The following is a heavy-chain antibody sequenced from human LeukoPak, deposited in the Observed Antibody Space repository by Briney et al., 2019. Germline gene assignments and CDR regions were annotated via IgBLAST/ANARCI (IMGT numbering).Heavy chain of an antibody. V-gene: IGHV3-7*01. CDR3: ARGGGYSERFDY. CDR1: GFTFSDSW. J-gene: IGHJ4*02. Sequence: GGSLRLSCAASGFTFSDSWMTWVRQAPGKGLEWVATIKFDGTEKQYVASVWGRFTISRANAENSMFLRMESLSPEDTAVYYCARGGGYSERFDYWGQGTLVTVSS. CDR2: IKFDGTEK. D-gene: IGHD1-26*01.